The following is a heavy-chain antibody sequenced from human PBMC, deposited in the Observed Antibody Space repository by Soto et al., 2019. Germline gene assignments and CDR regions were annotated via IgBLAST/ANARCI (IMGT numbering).Heavy chain of an antibody. CDR3: TTDKSY. V-gene: IGHV3-15*07. Sequence: EVQLVESGGGLVKPGGSLRLSCAASGFIVSNAWVNWVRQAPGKGLEWVGRIKSETDGGATDYGTPVEGRFTISRDDSKSTLYPHMNSLKTEDTAVYYCTTDKSYWGQGTLVTVSA. J-gene: IGHJ4*02. CDR2: IKSETDGGAT. CDR1: GFIVSNAW.